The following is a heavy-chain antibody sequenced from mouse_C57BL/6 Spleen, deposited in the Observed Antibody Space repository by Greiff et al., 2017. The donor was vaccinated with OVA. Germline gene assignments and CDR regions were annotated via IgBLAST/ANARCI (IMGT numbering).Heavy chain of an antibody. CDR2: INPNNGGT. J-gene: IGHJ4*01. Sequence: EVQLQQSGPELVKPGASVKISCKASGYTFTDYYMNWVKQSHGKSLEWIGDINPNNGGTSYNQKFKGKATLTVDKSSSTAYMELRSLTSEDSAVYYCARGAAQADYAMDYWGQGTSVTVSS. D-gene: IGHD3-2*02. V-gene: IGHV1-26*01. CDR3: ARGAAQADYAMDY. CDR1: GYTFTDYY.